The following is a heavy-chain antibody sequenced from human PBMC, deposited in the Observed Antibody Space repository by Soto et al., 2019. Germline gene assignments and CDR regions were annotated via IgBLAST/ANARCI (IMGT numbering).Heavy chain of an antibody. CDR1: GGSFSGYY. Sequence: SETLSLTCAVYGGSFSGYYWSWIRQPPGKGLEWIGEINHSGSTNYNPSLKSRVTISVDTSKNQFSLKLSSVTAADTAVYYCARDREESLDVWGQGTTVTVSS. CDR2: INHSGST. CDR3: ARDREESLDV. V-gene: IGHV4-34*01. D-gene: IGHD3-10*01. J-gene: IGHJ6*02.